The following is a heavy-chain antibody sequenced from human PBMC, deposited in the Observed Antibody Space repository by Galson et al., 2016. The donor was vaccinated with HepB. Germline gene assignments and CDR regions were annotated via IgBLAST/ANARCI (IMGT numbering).Heavy chain of an antibody. CDR3: AKDAGGAYFDY. Sequence: SLRLSCAASGFAFSHYGMHWVRQAPGKGLEWLAITSYDGGSEYYADSVKGRFTISRDNSKNTLFLQMNSLRPEDTAVYYCAKDAGGAYFDYWGQGTLVTVSS. J-gene: IGHJ4*02. D-gene: IGHD3-10*01. CDR2: TSYDGGSE. CDR1: GFAFSHYG. V-gene: IGHV3-30*18.